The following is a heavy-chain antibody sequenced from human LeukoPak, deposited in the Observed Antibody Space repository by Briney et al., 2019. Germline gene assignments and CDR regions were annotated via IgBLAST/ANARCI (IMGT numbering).Heavy chain of an antibody. J-gene: IGHJ3*02. V-gene: IGHV4-4*07. CDR1: GDSISDFY. Sequence: SETLSLTCTVSGDSISDFYFTWVRQPAAKGLERIGRINASGTTRFNPSFKSRVTMSLDTSKNQFSMKLSAVTAADTAVYYCARDPKEYRWQEFAHAFDIWGQGTMVTVSS. CDR2: INASGTT. D-gene: IGHD5-24*01. CDR3: ARDPKEYRWQEFAHAFDI.